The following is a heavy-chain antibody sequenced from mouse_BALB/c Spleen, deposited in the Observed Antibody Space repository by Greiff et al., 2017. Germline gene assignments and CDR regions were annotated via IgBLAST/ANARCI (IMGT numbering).Heavy chain of an antibody. J-gene: IGHJ4*01. CDR1: GYSITSDYA. D-gene: IGHD3-1*01. Sequence: EVKLMESGPGLVKPSQSLSLTCTVTGYSITSDYAWNWIRQFPGNKLEWMGYISYSGSTSYNPSLKSRISITRDTSKNQFFLQLNSVTTEDTATYYCARQLGFYAMDYWGQGTSVTVSS. CDR2: ISYSGST. V-gene: IGHV3-2*02. CDR3: ARQLGFYAMDY.